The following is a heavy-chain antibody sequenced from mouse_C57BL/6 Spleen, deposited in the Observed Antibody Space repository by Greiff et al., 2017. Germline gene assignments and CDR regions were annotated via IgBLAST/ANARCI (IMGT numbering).Heavy chain of an antibody. J-gene: IGHJ4*01. CDR2: ISYDGSN. V-gene: IGHV3-6*01. Sequence: EVKLLESGPGLVKPSQSLSLTCSVTGYSITSGYYWNWIRQFPGNKLEWMGYISYDGSNNYNPSLKNRISITRDTSKNQFFLKLHSVTTEDTATYYCAREAMDYWGQGTSVTVSS. CDR3: AREAMDY. CDR1: GYSITSGYY.